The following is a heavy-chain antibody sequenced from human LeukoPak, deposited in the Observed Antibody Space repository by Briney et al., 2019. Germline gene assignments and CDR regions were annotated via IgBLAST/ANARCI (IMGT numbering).Heavy chain of an antibody. CDR2: IKQDGSEK. CDR3: AKDQGIQLWLEYFRH. V-gene: IGHV3-7*05. J-gene: IGHJ1*01. D-gene: IGHD5-18*01. Sequence: GGSLRLSCAASGFAFSSYWMNWVRQAPGKGLEWVANIKQDGSEKYYVDSVKGRFTISRDNSKSTLYLQMNSLRAEDTAVYYCAKDQGIQLWLEYFRHWGQGTLVTVSS. CDR1: GFAFSSYW.